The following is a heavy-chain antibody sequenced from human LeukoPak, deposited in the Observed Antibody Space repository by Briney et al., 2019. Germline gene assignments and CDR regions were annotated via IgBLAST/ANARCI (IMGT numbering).Heavy chain of an antibody. D-gene: IGHD5-18*01. Sequence: SETLSLTCAVYGGSFSGYYWSWIRQPPGKGLEWIGEINHSGSTNYNPSLKSRVTISVDTSKNQFSLKLSSVTAADTAVYYCARLRDTAMGYYFDYWGQGTLVTVSS. CDR3: ARLRDTAMGYYFDY. CDR2: INHSGST. J-gene: IGHJ4*02. CDR1: GGSFSGYY. V-gene: IGHV4-34*01.